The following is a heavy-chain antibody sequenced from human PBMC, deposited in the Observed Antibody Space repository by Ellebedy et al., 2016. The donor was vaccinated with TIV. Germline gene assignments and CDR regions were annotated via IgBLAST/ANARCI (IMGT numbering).Heavy chain of an antibody. CDR1: GFTFINFS. Sequence: GESLKISCTASGFTFINFSIIWVRQAPGKGLEWVSSISSSSSYIYYADPLKGRFTVSRDNAKNAVYLQINDLRAEDTAVYYCARDSMVRAHYYYMDVWGKGTTVTVSS. CDR2: ISSSSSYI. V-gene: IGHV3-21*01. CDR3: ARDSMVRAHYYYMDV. D-gene: IGHD3-10*01. J-gene: IGHJ6*03.